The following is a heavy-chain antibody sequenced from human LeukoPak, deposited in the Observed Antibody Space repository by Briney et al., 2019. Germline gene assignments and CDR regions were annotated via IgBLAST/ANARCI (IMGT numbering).Heavy chain of an antibody. Sequence: PGGSLRLSCAASGFTFSSYAMSWVRQAPGKGLEWVSAISGSGGSTYYADSVKGRFTISRDNSKNTLYLQMNSLRVEDTAVYCCAKDQYSSSWYYFDYWGQGTLVTVSS. D-gene: IGHD6-13*01. CDR2: ISGSGGST. CDR3: AKDQYSSSWYYFDY. J-gene: IGHJ4*02. CDR1: GFTFSSYA. V-gene: IGHV3-23*01.